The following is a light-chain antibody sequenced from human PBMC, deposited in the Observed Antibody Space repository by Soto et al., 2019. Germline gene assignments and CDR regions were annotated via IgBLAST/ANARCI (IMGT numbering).Light chain of an antibody. Sequence: EIVLTQSPGTLSLSPGERATLSCRASQSVSGRYLAWYQQKPGQAPRLLIYGASSRAPGIPDRFSGSGSGTDFTLTISRLEPEDFAVYYCQQYGRSPRTFGKGTKVEIK. CDR3: QQYGRSPRT. CDR2: GAS. CDR1: QSVSGRY. V-gene: IGKV3-20*01. J-gene: IGKJ1*01.